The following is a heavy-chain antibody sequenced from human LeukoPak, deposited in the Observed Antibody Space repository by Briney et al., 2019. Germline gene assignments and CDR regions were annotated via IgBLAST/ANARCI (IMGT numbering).Heavy chain of an antibody. Sequence: PSETLSLTCAVYGGPFSGYYWSWIRQPPGKGLEWIGEINHSGSTNYNPSLKSRVTISVDTSKNQFSLKLSSVTAADTAVYYCARRKVPAAIWFTLDYWGQGTLVTVSS. D-gene: IGHD2-2*01. V-gene: IGHV4-34*01. CDR2: INHSGST. CDR1: GGPFSGYY. J-gene: IGHJ4*02. CDR3: ARRKVPAAIWFTLDY.